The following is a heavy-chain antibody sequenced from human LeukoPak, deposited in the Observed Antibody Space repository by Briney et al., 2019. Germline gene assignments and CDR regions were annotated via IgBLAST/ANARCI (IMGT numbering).Heavy chain of an antibody. J-gene: IGHJ4*02. CDR2: ISSSGSTI. CDR3: AREAYYYGSGSYFPFDY. V-gene: IGHV3-11*04. CDR1: GFTFRDYY. Sequence: GGSLRLSCAASGFTFRDYYMSWIRQAPGKGLEWVSYISSSGSTIYYADSVKGRFTISRDNAKNSLYLQMNSLRAEDTAVYYCAREAYYYGSGSYFPFDYWGQGTLVTVSS. D-gene: IGHD3-10*01.